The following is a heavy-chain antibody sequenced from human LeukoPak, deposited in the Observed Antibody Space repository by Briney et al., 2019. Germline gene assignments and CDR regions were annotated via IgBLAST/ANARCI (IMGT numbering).Heavy chain of an antibody. CDR3: ARYGFYCSSTSCYIFDN. CDR1: GFTFDDYG. V-gene: IGHV3-20*04. D-gene: IGHD2-2*02. Sequence: PGGSLRLSCAASGFTFDDYGMSWVRQAPGKGLEWVSGINWNGGTIGYADSVKGRFTISRDNAKNSLYLQMNSPRAEDTALYYCARYGFYCSSTSCYIFDNWGQGTLVTVSS. J-gene: IGHJ4*02. CDR2: INWNGGTI.